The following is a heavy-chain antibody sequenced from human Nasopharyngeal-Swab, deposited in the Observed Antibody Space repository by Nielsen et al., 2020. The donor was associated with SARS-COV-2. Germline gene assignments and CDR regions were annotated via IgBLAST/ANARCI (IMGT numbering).Heavy chain of an antibody. CDR1: VVNFRRGS. CDR3: ARVRITMIVVVPEGYFDL. V-gene: IGHV3-21*01. CDR2: ISSSSSYI. D-gene: IGHD3-22*01. J-gene: IGHJ2*01. Sequence: GGSLRLSCAASVVNFRRGSRKRVRKGGGKGLEWVSSISSSSSYIYYADSVKGRFTISRDHAKNSLYLQMNSLRAEDTAVYYCARVRITMIVVVPEGYFDLWGRGTLVTVSS.